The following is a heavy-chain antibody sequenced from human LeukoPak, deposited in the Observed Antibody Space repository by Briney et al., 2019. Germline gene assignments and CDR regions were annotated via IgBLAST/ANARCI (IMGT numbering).Heavy chain of an antibody. J-gene: IGHJ3*02. CDR1: GYRFTSYW. D-gene: IGHD3-10*01. Sequence: GESLKIPCKGSGYRFTSYWIGWVRQMPGKGLEWMGIIYPGDSETRFSPSFQGQVTISADKSISTAYLQWSSLKASDTAIYYCARRGYYYGSGSYYIDAFDIWGQGTMVTVSS. CDR2: IYPGDSET. V-gene: IGHV5-51*01. CDR3: ARRGYYYGSGSYYIDAFDI.